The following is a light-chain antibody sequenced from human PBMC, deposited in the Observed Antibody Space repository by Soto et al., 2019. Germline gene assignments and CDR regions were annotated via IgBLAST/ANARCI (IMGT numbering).Light chain of an antibody. V-gene: IGKV3-11*01. CDR3: QQRSLFT. CDR2: DAS. CDR1: QSVSSY. J-gene: IGKJ3*01. Sequence: EIVLTQSPATLSLSPGERATLSCRASQSVSSYLAWYQQKPGQAPRLLIYDASNRATGIPARFSGSGSGTDFTLTISSLEPEDFAVYYCQQRSLFTFVPGTKVDIK.